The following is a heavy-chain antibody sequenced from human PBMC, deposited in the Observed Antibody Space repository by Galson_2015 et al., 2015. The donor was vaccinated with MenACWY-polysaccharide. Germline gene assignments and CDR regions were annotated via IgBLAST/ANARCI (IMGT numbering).Heavy chain of an antibody. D-gene: IGHD3-3*02. CDR2: IRSSGANT. Sequence: SLRLSCAASGFTFTSYDMSWVRQAPGKGLEWVSAIRSSGANTYYEDSVKGRFTISSDNSKNTLYLKMNSLRAEDTVVYYCAKDSTHCWSVTGRCDHWGQGTLVTVSS. V-gene: IGHV3-23*01. CDR3: AKDSTHCWSVTGRCDH. J-gene: IGHJ5*02. CDR1: GFTFTSYD.